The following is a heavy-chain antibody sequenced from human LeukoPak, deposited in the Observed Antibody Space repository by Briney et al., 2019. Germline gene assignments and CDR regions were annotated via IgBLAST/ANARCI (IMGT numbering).Heavy chain of an antibody. CDR3: ARERNTAIVTAFDI. CDR1: GFTFTNHW. Sequence: GGSLRLSCAASGFTFTNHWMSWVRQAPGKGLEWVANTKQDGSENYYVDSVKGRFTISRDNAKNSLYLQMNSLRAGDSAVYYCARERNTAIVTAFDIWGQGTVVTVSS. J-gene: IGHJ3*02. V-gene: IGHV3-7*01. CDR2: TKQDGSEN. D-gene: IGHD5-18*01.